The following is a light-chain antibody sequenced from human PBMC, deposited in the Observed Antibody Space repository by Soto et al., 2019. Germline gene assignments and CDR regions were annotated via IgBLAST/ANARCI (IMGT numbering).Light chain of an antibody. CDR3: QQYGSSGT. Sequence: EIVLTQSPGTLSLSQGERATLSCRASQSVSNNYLAWYQQKPGQAPRLLIYGASNRATGIPDRFSGSGSGTDFTLTISRLEPEEFAVYYCQQYGSSGTFGQGTKVEIK. J-gene: IGKJ1*01. CDR1: QSVSNNY. V-gene: IGKV3-20*01. CDR2: GAS.